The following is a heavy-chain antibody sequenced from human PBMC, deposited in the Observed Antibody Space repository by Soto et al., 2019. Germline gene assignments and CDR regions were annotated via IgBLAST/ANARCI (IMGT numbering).Heavy chain of an antibody. V-gene: IGHV4-59*01. D-gene: IGHD2-21*02. J-gene: IGHJ6*02. Sequence: QLQLQESGPGLVKPSATLSLTSTVSGGSISRYYWSWIRQPPGKGLEWIGYMYNTGSTVDNPSFKSRVNISVDTSKKQFSLKLNSVTAADTAVYYCARDLWGYCGTDCYPLDVWGQGTTFTVSS. CDR2: MYNTGST. CDR3: ARDLWGYCGTDCYPLDV. CDR1: GGSISRYY.